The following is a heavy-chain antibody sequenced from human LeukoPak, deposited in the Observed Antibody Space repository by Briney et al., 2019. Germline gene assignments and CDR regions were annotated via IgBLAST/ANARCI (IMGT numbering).Heavy chain of an antibody. Sequence: GGSLTLSCAASGFTCSSYWMSWLRQAPGKGLEWVANIKQDGSEKYYVDCVKGRFTISRDSAKNSLYLQMKRLRAEDTAVYYCARDPSYSSSWSYYYYGMDVWGKGTTVTVSS. J-gene: IGHJ6*04. CDR2: IKQDGSEK. D-gene: IGHD6-13*01. CDR3: ARDPSYSSSWSYYYYGMDV. CDR1: GFTCSSYW. V-gene: IGHV3-7*03.